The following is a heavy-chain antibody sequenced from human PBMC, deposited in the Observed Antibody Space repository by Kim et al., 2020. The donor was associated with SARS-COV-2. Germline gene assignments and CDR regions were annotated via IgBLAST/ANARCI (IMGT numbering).Heavy chain of an antibody. CDR1: GFTFSSCC. D-gene: IGHD6-19*01. J-gene: IGHJ6*02. CDR3: AKDRTGGPARSGWSYYYYGTDG. V-gene: IGHV3-30*18. CDR2: TSYDGSNK. Sequence: GGSLRLSCAASGFTFSSCCMHWVRQAPGKGLEWVAVTSYDGSNKNYADSVKGRFTISRDNAKTTLYLQMNSLRAEDTAVYYCAKDRTGGPARSGWSYYYYGTDGGGQGTTVTVS.